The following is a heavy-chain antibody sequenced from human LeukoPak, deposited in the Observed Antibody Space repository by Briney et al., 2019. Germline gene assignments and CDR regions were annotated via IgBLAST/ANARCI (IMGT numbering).Heavy chain of an antibody. Sequence: ASVKVSCKASGYTFTSYAMNWVRQAPGQGLEWMGWINTNTGNPTYAQGFTGRFVFSLDTSVSTAYLQISSLKAEDTAVYYCVRAPPKGPIVVANDYWGQGTLVTVSS. D-gene: IGHD3-22*01. CDR1: GYTFTSYA. CDR3: VRAPPKGPIVVANDY. CDR2: INTNTGNP. V-gene: IGHV7-4-1*02. J-gene: IGHJ4*02.